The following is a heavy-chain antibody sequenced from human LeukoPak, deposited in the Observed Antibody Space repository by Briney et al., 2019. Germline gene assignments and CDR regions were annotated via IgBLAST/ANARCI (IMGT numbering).Heavy chain of an antibody. D-gene: IGHD3-22*01. CDR1: GESFTTYW. CDR2: IIPIFGTA. V-gene: IGHV1-69*19. CDR3: ASGYYYDSSGLEPRWGYFDY. J-gene: IGHJ4*02. Sequence: KIPCRGSGESFTTYWFGRVGRPPGEGLEWWGGIIPIFGTANYAQKFQGRVTITADESTSTAYMELSSLRSEDTAEYYCASGYYYDSSGLEPRWGYFDYWGQGNLVTVSS.